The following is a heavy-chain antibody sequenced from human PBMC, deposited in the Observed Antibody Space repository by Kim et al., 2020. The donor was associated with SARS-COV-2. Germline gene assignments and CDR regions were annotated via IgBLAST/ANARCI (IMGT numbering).Heavy chain of an antibody. D-gene: IGHD5-12*01. CDR3: ARLRSGVGWFDP. J-gene: IGHJ5*02. Sequence: YHPPPLKGRVTISVDTSNNHFSLRLSSVTAADTAVYYCARLRSGVGWFDPWGQGTLVTVSS. V-gene: IGHV4-39*02.